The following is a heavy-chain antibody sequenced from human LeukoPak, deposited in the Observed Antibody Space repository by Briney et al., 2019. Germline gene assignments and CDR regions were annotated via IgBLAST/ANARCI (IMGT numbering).Heavy chain of an antibody. CDR1: GGSISSYY. V-gene: IGHV4-4*07. J-gene: IGHJ4*02. D-gene: IGHD3-10*01. CDR3: ARAITMVRGVITPNPVFDY. CDR2: IYTSGST. Sequence: KPSETLSLTCTVSGGSISSYYWSWIRQPAGKGLEWIGRIYTSGSTNYNPSLKSRVTMSVDTSKNQFSLKLSSVTAADTAVYYCARAITMVRGVITPNPVFDYWGQGTLVTVSS.